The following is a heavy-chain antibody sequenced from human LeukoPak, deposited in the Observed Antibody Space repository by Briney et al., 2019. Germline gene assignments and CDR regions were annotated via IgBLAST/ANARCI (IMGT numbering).Heavy chain of an antibody. CDR1: GFTFSSYN. D-gene: IGHD6-19*01. Sequence: GGSLRLSCAASGFTFSSYNMNWVRQAPGKGLEWVSSISSSSNYKPYADSVKGRFTISRDNAKNSVYLQMNSLRAEDTAIYYCARDREQWLVRPGYYFDYWGQGTLVTVSS. J-gene: IGHJ4*02. CDR3: ARDREQWLVRPGYYFDY. V-gene: IGHV3-21*01. CDR2: ISSSSNYK.